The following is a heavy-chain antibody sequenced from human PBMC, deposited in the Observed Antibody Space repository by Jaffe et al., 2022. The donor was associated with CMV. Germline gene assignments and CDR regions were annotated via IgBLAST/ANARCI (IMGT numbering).Heavy chain of an antibody. CDR3: ARETVYYYYYMDV. CDR1: GFTFSSYE. J-gene: IGHJ6*03. CDR2: ISSSGSTI. V-gene: IGHV3-48*03. Sequence: EVQLVESGGGLVQPGGSLRLSCAASGFTFSSYEMNWVRQAPGKGLEWVSYISSSGSTIYYADSVKGRFTISRDNAKNSLYLQMNSLRAEDTAVYYCARETVYYYYYMDVWGKGTTVTVSS.